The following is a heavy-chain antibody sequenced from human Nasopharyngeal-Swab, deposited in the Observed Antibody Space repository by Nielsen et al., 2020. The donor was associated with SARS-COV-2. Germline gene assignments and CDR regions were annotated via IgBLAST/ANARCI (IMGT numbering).Heavy chain of an antibody. CDR3: VRDESGAFDI. J-gene: IGHJ3*02. V-gene: IGHV3-7*01. CDR2: VKQDGGEK. CDR1: GFTFTTYT. Sequence: GESLKISCAASGFTFTTYTMTWVRQAPGQGLEWVANVKQDGGEKFYLDSVKGRFTISRDNAKSSLYLQMTSLRAEDTAVYYGVRDESGAFDIWGQGTMVTVSS. D-gene: IGHD3-10*01.